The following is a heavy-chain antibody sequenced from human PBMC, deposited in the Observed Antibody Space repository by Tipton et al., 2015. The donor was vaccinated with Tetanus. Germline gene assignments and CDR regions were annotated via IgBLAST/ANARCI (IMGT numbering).Heavy chain of an antibody. Sequence: TLSLTCTVSGGSISSYYWSWIRQPPGKGLEWIGSIYYSGSTYYNPSLKSRVTISVDTSKNQFSLKLSSVTAADTAVYYCARPSAAARSMSAFDIWGQGTMVTVSS. J-gene: IGHJ3*02. D-gene: IGHD6-13*01. CDR3: ARPSAAARSMSAFDI. CDR1: GGSISSYY. V-gene: IGHV4-59*05. CDR2: IYYSGST.